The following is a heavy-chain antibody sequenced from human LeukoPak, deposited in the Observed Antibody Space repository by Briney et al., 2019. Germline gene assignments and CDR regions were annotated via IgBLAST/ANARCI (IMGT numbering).Heavy chain of an antibody. J-gene: IGHJ4*02. D-gene: IGHD3-22*01. V-gene: IGHV1-69*04. CDR2: IIPILGIA. CDR3: ARADDYDSSGSPEGPSFDY. CDR1: GGTFSSYA. Sequence: SVKVSCKASGGTFSSYAISWVRQAPGQGLEWMGRIIPILGIANYAQKFQGRVTITADKSTSTAYMELRSLRSDDTAVYYCARADDYDSSGSPEGPSFDYWGQGTLVTVSS.